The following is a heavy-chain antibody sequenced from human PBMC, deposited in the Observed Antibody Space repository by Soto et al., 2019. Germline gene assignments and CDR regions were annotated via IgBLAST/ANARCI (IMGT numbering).Heavy chain of an antibody. CDR3: AKQSDSSSSTRAYYYYGMDV. V-gene: IGHV3-23*01. J-gene: IGHJ6*02. Sequence: GGSLRLSCAASGFTFSSYAMSWVRQAPGKGLEWVSAISGSGGSTYYADSVKGRFTISRDNSKNTLYLQMNSLRAEDTAVYYCAKQSDSSSSTRAYYYYGMDVWGQGTTVTVSS. CDR2: ISGSGGST. D-gene: IGHD6-6*01. CDR1: GFTFSSYA.